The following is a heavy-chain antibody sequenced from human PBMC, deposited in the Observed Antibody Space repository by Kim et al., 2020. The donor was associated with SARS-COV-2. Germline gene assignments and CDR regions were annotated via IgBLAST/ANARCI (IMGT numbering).Heavy chain of an antibody. CDR3: ARGGWRFDP. CDR2: SGK. V-gene: IGHV3-7*03. J-gene: IGHJ5*02. Sequence: SGKYSGDSVKGRFTISRDNAKNSLYLEMNSLKAEDTAVYHCARGGWRFDPWGQGTLVTVSS. D-gene: IGHD2-15*01.